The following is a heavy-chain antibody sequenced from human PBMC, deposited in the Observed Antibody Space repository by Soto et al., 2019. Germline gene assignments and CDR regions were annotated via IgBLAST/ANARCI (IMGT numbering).Heavy chain of an antibody. V-gene: IGHV4-39*01. J-gene: IGHJ5*02. CDR1: GGSISSSSYY. CDR2: IYYSGST. CDR3: ARPLSGYDSNWFDP. Sequence: SETLSLTCTVSGGSISSSSYYWGWIRQPPGKGLEWIGSIYYSGSTYYNPSLKSRVTISVDTSKNQFSLKLSSVTAADTAVYYCARPLSGYDSNWFDPWGQGTLVTVSS. D-gene: IGHD5-12*01.